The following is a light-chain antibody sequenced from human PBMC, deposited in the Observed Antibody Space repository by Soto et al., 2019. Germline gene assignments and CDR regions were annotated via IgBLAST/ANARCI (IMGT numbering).Light chain of an antibody. Sequence: HSALTQPASVSGSPGQSITISCTGTSSDVGSYNLVSWYQQHPGKAPKLMIYEVSKRPSGVSNHFSGSKSGNTASLTISGLQAEDEADYYCCSYAGSSTSYVFGTGTKVTVL. CDR2: EVS. CDR1: SSDVGSYNL. J-gene: IGLJ1*01. V-gene: IGLV2-23*02. CDR3: CSYAGSSTSYV.